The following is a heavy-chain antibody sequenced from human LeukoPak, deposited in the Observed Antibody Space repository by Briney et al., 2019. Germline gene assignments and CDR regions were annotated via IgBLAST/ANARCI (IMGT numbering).Heavy chain of an antibody. CDR2: TNPSGGST. V-gene: IGHV1-46*03. CDR3: ARDKVQTYYYDSSGYYYTLLAFDY. J-gene: IGHJ4*02. D-gene: IGHD3-22*01. Sequence: ASVKVSCKASGYTFTSYYMHWVRQAPGQGLEWMGITNPSGGSTSYAQKFQGRVTMTRDTSTSTVYMELSSLRSEDTAVYYCARDKVQTYYYDSSGYYYTLLAFDYWGQGTLVTVSS. CDR1: GYTFTSYY.